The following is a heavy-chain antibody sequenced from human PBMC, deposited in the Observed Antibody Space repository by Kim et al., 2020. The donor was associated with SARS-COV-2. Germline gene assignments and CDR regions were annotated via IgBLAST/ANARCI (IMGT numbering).Heavy chain of an antibody. V-gene: IGHV3-74*01. CDR1: GFTFSSYW. CDR2: INSDGSST. Sequence: GGSLRLSCAASGFTFSSYWMHWVRQAPGKGLVWVSRINSDGSSTSYADSVKGRFTISRDNAKNTLYLQMNSLRAEDTAVYYCARDQALYQLLYYYYGMDVWGQGTTVTVSS. D-gene: IGHD2-2*01. CDR3: ARDQALYQLLYYYYGMDV. J-gene: IGHJ6*02.